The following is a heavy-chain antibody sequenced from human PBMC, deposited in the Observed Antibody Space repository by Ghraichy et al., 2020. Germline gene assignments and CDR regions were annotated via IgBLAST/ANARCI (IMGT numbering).Heavy chain of an antibody. J-gene: IGHJ4*02. CDR2: FDPEDGET. CDR3: ATDRAYYDSSGYYSKAFQNFDY. V-gene: IGHV1-24*01. Sequence: ASVKVSCKVSGYTLTELSMHWVRQAPGKGLEWMGGFDPEDGETIYAQKFQGRVTMTEDTSTDTAYMELSSLRSEDTAVYYCATDRAYYDSSGYYSKAFQNFDYWGQGTLVTVSS. CDR1: GYTLTELS. D-gene: IGHD3-22*01.